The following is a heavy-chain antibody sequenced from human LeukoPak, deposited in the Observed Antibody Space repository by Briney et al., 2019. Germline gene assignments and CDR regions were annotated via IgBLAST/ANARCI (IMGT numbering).Heavy chain of an antibody. Sequence: RPSETLSLTCTVSGGSISSYYWSWIRQPPVKGLEWIGYIYYSGSTNYNPSLKSRVTISVDTSKNQFSLKLSSVTAADTAVYYCARDLEGLVSFDYWGQGTLVTVSS. V-gene: IGHV4-59*01. CDR3: ARDLEGLVSFDY. J-gene: IGHJ4*02. CDR1: GGSISSYY. CDR2: IYYSGST. D-gene: IGHD1-14*01.